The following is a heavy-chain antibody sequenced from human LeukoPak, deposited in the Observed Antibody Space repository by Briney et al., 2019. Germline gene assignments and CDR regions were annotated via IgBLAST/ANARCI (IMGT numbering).Heavy chain of an antibody. CDR2: IYDSGST. D-gene: IGHD6-13*01. CDR1: GGSISSGDYS. V-gene: IGHV4-31*03. J-gene: IGHJ5*02. Sequence: TASETLSLTCSVSGGSISSGDYSWTWIRQHPGMRLEWIGYIYDSGSTHPNPALKSRVTISVDTSKNQFSLKLTSVTVADTAVYYCARVSALPSAPGSWFDPWGQGTLVTVSS. CDR3: ARVSALPSAPGSWFDP.